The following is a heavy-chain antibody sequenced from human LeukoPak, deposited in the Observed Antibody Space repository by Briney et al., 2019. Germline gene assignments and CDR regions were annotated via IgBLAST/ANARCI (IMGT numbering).Heavy chain of an antibody. CDR1: GASISSGSYY. Sequence: SETLSLTCTVSGASISSGSYYWSWIRQPPGKGLEWIGYIYHSGSTYYNPSLKSRVTISVDRSKNQFSLKLSSVTAADTAVYYCARSEVGATAGYWGQGTLVTVSS. D-gene: IGHD1-26*01. V-gene: IGHV4-30-2*01. J-gene: IGHJ4*02. CDR2: IYHSGST. CDR3: ARSEVGATAGY.